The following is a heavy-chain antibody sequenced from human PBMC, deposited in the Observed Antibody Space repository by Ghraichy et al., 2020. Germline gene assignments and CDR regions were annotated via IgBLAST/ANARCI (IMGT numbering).Heavy chain of an antibody. CDR2: INPTGIT. J-gene: IGHJ3*01. CDR1: VGSFSGYY. CDR3: GRRRELWSVAEGDAFDL. Sequence: SETLSLTCAVYVGSFSGYYWSWIRQPPGRGLEWIGEINPTGITNNSPSLKSRLTMLVDTSKNQFSLKLQSVTAADTAMYYCGRRRELWSVAEGDAFDLWGRGTMVTVSS. V-gene: IGHV4-34*01. D-gene: IGHD5-18*01.